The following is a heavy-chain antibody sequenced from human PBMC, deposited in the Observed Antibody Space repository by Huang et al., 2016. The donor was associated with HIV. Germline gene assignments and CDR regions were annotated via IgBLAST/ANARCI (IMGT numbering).Heavy chain of an antibody. J-gene: IGHJ4*02. CDR2: IMPSSGCI. CDR3: VKDRGQQLSPFDS. CDR1: GFSLDSFN. D-gene: IGHD6-13*01. Sequence: EVQLVDSGGGLVKPGGSLRLSCAASGFSLDSFNMFWVRQTPAEGRQWVASIMPSSGCIEYADSVKGRFSISRDNAKNSLYLQMNSLRGEDTAVYYCVKDRGQQLSPFDSWGQGTLVTVSS. V-gene: IGHV3-21*01.